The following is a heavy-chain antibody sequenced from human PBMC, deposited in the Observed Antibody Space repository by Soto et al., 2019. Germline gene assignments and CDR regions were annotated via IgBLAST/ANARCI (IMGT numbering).Heavy chain of an antibody. CDR1: GYTFTSYD. V-gene: IGHV1-8*01. Sequence: ASVKVSCKASGYTFTSYDINWVRQATGQGLERMGWMNPNSGNTGYAQKFQGRVTMTRNTSISTAYMELSSLRSEDTAVYYCARVGYDFWSGYFIYYYYYYMDVWGKGTTVTVS. J-gene: IGHJ6*03. CDR2: MNPNSGNT. CDR3: ARVGYDFWSGYFIYYYYYYMDV. D-gene: IGHD3-3*01.